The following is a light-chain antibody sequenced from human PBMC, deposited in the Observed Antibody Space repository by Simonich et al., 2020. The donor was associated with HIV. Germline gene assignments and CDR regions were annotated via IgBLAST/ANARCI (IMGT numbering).Light chain of an antibody. V-gene: IGKV3-15*01. CDR3: HQYNDWPLT. CDR2: GAS. Sequence: EIVLTQSPATLSLSPGERATISSRASQSVSSYLAWYQQKPGQAHSRLIYGASTRATGIPARFSGRGSGTEFTLTISSLQSEDFAFYYCHQYNDWPLTFGGGTKVEIK. J-gene: IGKJ4*01. CDR1: QSVSSY.